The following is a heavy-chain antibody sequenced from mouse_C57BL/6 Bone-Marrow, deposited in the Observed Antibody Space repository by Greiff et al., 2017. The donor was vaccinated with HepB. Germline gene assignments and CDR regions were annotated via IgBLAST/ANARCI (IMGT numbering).Heavy chain of an antibody. D-gene: IGHD2-4*01. CDR1: GYTFTSYW. CDR3: ARCYDYYVYWYFDV. J-gene: IGHJ1*03. V-gene: IGHV1-59*01. Sequence: QVQLQQPGAELVRPGTSVKLSCKASGYTFTSYWMHWVKQRPGQGLEWIGVIDPSDSYTNYNQKFKGKATLTVDTSSSTAYMQLSSLTSEDSAVYYCARCYDYYVYWYFDVWGTGTTVTVSS. CDR2: IDPSDSYT.